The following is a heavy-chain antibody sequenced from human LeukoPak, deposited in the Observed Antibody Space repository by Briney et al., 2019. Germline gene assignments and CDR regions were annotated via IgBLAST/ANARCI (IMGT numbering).Heavy chain of an antibody. Sequence: SETLSLTCTVSGGAISTFYWSWIRQPPGKGLEWIGYIYYRGSTDYNPSLKSRVTISVDTSKNQFFLKLSSVTAADTAVYYRASGGNGDYYFDYWGQGTLVTVSS. CDR3: ASGGNGDYYFDY. CDR1: GGAISTFY. D-gene: IGHD4-17*01. V-gene: IGHV4-59*08. J-gene: IGHJ4*02. CDR2: IYYRGST.